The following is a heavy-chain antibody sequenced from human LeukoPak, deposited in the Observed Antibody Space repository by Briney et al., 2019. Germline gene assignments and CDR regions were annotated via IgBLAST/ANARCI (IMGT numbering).Heavy chain of an antibody. CDR2: IYTSGST. CDR3: AREWSSSGWRTYYYYYMDV. CDR1: GGSISSYY. V-gene: IGHV4-4*07. Sequence: ASETLSLTCTVSGGSISSYYWSWIRQPAGKGLEWIGRIYTSGSTNYNPSLKSRVTMSVDTSKNQFSLKLSSVTAADTAVYYCAREWSSSGWRTYYYYYMDVWGKGTTVTISS. D-gene: IGHD6-19*01. J-gene: IGHJ6*03.